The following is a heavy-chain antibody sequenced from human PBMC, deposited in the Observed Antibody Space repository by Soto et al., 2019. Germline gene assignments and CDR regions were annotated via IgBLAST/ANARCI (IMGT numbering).Heavy chain of an antibody. D-gene: IGHD3-10*01. V-gene: IGHV4-31*03. J-gene: IGHJ3*02. Sequence: SETLSLTSTVSGGSISSGGYYWSWIRQHPGKGLEWIGYIYYSGSTYYNPSLKSRVTISVDTSKNQFSLKLSSVTAADTAVYYCARDRRNSWFGDTAFDIWGQGTMVTVSS. CDR2: IYYSGST. CDR3: ARDRRNSWFGDTAFDI. CDR1: GGSISSGGYY.